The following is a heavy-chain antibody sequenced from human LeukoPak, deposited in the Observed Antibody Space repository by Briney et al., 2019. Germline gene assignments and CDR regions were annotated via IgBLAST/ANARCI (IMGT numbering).Heavy chain of an antibody. V-gene: IGHV3-30*04. CDR2: ISYDGSNE. CDR1: GFTLTSYA. D-gene: IGHD3-10*01. CDR3: ARATSGSSGMDV. J-gene: IGHJ6*04. Sequence: PGGSLRLSCAASGFTLTSYAIHWVRQAPGKGLEWVAVISYDGSNEYYAGSVKGRFTISRDNSKNMLYLQMNSLRGEDTAVYYCARATSGSSGMDVWGKGTTVTVSS.